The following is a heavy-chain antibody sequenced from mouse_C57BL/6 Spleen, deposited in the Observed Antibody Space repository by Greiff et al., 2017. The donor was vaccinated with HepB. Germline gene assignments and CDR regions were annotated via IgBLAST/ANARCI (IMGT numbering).Heavy chain of an antibody. CDR3: AKWVYYGSSPFAY. Sequence: QVQLQQPGAELVKPGASVKMSCKASGYTFTSYCITWVKQRPGQGLEWIGDIYPGSGSTNYNEKFKSKATLTVDTSSSTAYMQLSSLTSEDSAVYYCAKWVYYGSSPFAYWGQGTLVTVSA. CDR2: IYPGSGST. CDR1: GYTFTSYC. D-gene: IGHD1-1*01. V-gene: IGHV1-55*01. J-gene: IGHJ3*01.